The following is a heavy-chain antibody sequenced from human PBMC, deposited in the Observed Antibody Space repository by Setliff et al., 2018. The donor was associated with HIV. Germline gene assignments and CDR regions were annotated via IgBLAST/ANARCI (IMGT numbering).Heavy chain of an antibody. CDR3: AKDRDIILAGILDY. J-gene: IGHJ4*02. Sequence: GGSLRLSCAASGFIFSTYAMHWVRQAPGKGLEWVAVISYDGSNKYYADSVKGRFTISRDNSKKTLYLQMNSLRAEDTAVYYCAKDRDIILAGILDYWGQGTLVTVSS. V-gene: IGHV3-30*07. CDR1: GFIFSTYA. CDR2: ISYDGSNK. D-gene: IGHD2-8*02.